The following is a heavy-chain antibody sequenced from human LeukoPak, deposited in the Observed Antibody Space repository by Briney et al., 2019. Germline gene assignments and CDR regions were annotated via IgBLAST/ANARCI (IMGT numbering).Heavy chain of an antibody. CDR1: GFTFSSYD. V-gene: IGHV3-13*01. CDR3: ARVGGDGYNLDY. Sequence: PGGSLRLSCAASGFTFSSYDMHWVRQATGKGLEWVSAIGTAGDTYYPGSVKGRFTISRENAKNSLYLQMNSLRAGDTAVYYCARVGGDGYNLDYWGQGTLVTVSS. J-gene: IGHJ4*02. CDR2: IGTAGDT. D-gene: IGHD5-24*01.